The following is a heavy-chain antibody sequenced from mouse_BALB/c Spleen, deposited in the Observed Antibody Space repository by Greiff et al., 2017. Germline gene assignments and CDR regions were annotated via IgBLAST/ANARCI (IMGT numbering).Heavy chain of an antibody. CDR3: ARGGNDHYFDY. D-gene: IGHD2-3*01. CDR1: GFTFSSYA. Sequence: EVMLVESGGGLVKPGGSLKLSCAASGFTFSSYAMSWVRQTPEKRLEWVASISSGGSTYYPDSVKGRFTISRDNARNILYLQMSSLRSEDTAMYYCARGGNDHYFDYWGQGTTLTVSS. V-gene: IGHV5-6-5*01. J-gene: IGHJ2*01. CDR2: ISSGGST.